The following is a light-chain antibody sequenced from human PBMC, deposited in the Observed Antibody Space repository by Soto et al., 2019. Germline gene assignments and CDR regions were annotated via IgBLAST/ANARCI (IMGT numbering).Light chain of an antibody. J-gene: IGKJ1*01. CDR2: DAS. V-gene: IGKV1-5*01. CDR1: QSISSW. Sequence: DIQMTQSPSTLSASVGDRVTITCRASQSISSWLAWYQQKPGKAPKLLIYDASSLESGVPSRFSGSGSGTEFILTISSLQSDDVATYYCQQYNSEWTFGQGTKVDIK. CDR3: QQYNSEWT.